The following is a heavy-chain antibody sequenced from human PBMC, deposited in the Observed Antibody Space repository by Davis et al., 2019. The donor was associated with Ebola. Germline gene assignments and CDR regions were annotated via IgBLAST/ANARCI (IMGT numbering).Heavy chain of an antibody. CDR3: ARQGWSGYSLRHWLDP. CDR2: IYYSGIT. V-gene: IGHV4-39*01. J-gene: IGHJ5*02. Sequence: SETLSLTCTVPGCPIISSSSYWGSIRQPPRKGLEWIGSIYYSGITYYNPSLKSRVTISVDTSKNQFALKLRSVTAADTDVYYCARQGWSGYSLRHWLDPWGRGTLVTVSS. D-gene: IGHD3-3*01. CDR1: GCPIISSSSY.